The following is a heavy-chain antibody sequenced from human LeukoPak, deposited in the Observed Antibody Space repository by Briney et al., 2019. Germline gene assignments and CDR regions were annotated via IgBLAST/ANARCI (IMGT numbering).Heavy chain of an antibody. CDR1: GGSISSGSYY. J-gene: IGHJ4*02. V-gene: IGHV4-61*02. CDR2: IYTSGST. D-gene: IGHD1-7*01. CDR3: ARETPELRPLTYFDY. Sequence: SETLSLTCTVSGGSISSGSYYWSWIRQPAGKGLEWIGRIYTSGSTNYNPSLKSRVTISVDTSKNQFSLKLSSVAAADTAVYYCARETPELRPLTYFDYWGQGTLVTVSS.